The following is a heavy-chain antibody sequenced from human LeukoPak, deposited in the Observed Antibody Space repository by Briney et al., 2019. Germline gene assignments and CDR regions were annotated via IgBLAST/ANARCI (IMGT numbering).Heavy chain of an antibody. J-gene: IGHJ5*02. Sequence: SETLSLTCAVYGGSFSGYYWSWIRQPPGKGLEWIGEIIHSGSTNYNPSLKSRVTTSVDTSKNQFSLKLSSVTAADTAVYYCARGSYYYGSGTKYNWFDPWGQGTLVTVSS. CDR1: GGSFSGYY. CDR3: ARGSYYYGSGTKYNWFDP. V-gene: IGHV4-34*01. D-gene: IGHD3-10*01. CDR2: IIHSGST.